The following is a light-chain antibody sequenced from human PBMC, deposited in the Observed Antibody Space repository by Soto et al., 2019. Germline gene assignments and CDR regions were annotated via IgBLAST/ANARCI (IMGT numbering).Light chain of an antibody. V-gene: IGLV2-14*03. CDR1: SSDVGGYKY. J-gene: IGLJ1*01. CDR3: SSYTSSNSYV. Sequence: QSVLTQPASVSGSPGQSIAISCTRSSSDVGGYKYVSWYQQHPGKAPKLMIYDVSNRPSGVSDRFSGSKSGNTASLTISGLQSEDEADYYCSSYTSSNSYVFGTGTKVTVL. CDR2: DVS.